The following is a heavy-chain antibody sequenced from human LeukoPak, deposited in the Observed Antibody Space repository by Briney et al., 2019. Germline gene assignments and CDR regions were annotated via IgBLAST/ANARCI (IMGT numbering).Heavy chain of an antibody. Sequence: PSQTLSLTCTVSGGSISSSTYYWGWIRQPPGKGLEWIGSIYYSGSTYYNPSLKSRVTISVDTSKNQFSLQLNSVTPEDTAVYYCARERKSPIAVAGTRALGAFDIWGQGTMVTVSS. V-gene: IGHV4-39*02. J-gene: IGHJ3*02. CDR1: GGSISSSTYY. CDR2: IYYSGST. CDR3: ARERKSPIAVAGTRALGAFDI. D-gene: IGHD6-19*01.